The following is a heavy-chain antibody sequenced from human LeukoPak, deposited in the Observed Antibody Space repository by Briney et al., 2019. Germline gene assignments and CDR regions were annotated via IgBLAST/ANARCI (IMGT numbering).Heavy chain of an antibody. J-gene: IGHJ4*02. V-gene: IGHV3-74*01. CDR3: AREVKGYSYALDY. D-gene: IGHD5-18*01. CDR2: INSGGSST. Sequence: GGSLRLSCAASGFTFSTYWMHWVRQVPGKGLVLVLRINSGGSSTTYADPVEGRFTISRDNAKNTLYLQMNSLRAEDTAVYYCAREVKGYSYALDYWGQGTLVTVSS. CDR1: GFTFSTYW.